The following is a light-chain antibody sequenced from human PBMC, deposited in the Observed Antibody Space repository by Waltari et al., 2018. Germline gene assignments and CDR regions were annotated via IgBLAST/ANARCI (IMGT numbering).Light chain of an antibody. V-gene: IGLV2-23*01. CDR3: CSYAGSYTWV. CDR2: DDN. CDR1: RRDVGNNNL. Sequence: QSALIQPASVSGAPRPAITISCTGTRRDVGNNNLFTWYQQYPGKAPKVMIYDDNRRPSGLSDRFSGSKSGNTASLTISGVQAEDEADYYCCSYAGSYTWVFGGGTKLTVL. J-gene: IGLJ3*02.